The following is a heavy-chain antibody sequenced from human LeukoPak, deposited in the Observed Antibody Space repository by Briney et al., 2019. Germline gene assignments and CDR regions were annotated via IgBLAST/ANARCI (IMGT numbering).Heavy chain of an antibody. V-gene: IGHV3-23*01. CDR2: ISGSGGST. CDR1: GFTFSSYA. J-gene: IGHJ4*02. D-gene: IGHD3-22*01. Sequence: GGSLRLSCAASGFTFSSYAMSWVRQAPGKGLEWVSAISGSGGSTYYADSVKGRFTISRDNSKNTLYLQMNSLRAEDTAVYYCAKRGDSSGYYFDYWGQRTLVTVSS. CDR3: AKRGDSSGYYFDY.